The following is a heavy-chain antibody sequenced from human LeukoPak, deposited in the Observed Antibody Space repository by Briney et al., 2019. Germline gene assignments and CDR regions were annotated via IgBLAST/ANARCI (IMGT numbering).Heavy chain of an antibody. V-gene: IGHV3-74*01. CDR1: GFTFSRYW. CDR2: INSDGSST. CDR3: AKNGGSSWYSYFDF. D-gene: IGHD6-13*01. J-gene: IGHJ4*02. Sequence: PGGSLRLSCAASGFTFSRYWMHWVRHAPGKGLVWVSRINSDGSSTSYADSVKGRFTISRDNSKNTLYLQMNSLSAEDTAVYYCAKNGGSSWYSYFDFWGQGTLATVSS.